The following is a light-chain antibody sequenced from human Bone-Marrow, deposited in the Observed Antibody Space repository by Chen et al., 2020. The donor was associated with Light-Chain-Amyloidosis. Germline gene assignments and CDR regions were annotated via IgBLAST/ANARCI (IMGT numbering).Light chain of an antibody. CDR3: SSYTITNTLV. CDR2: EVT. Sequence: QSALTQPASVSGSPGQSITLSCPGTSSDVGGDNHVSWYQQHPDKAPKLMIYEVTNRPSWVPDRFSGSKSDNTASLTISGLQTKDEADYFCSSYTITNTLVFGSGTRVTVL. CDR1: SSDVGGDNH. V-gene: IGLV2-14*01. J-gene: IGLJ1*01.